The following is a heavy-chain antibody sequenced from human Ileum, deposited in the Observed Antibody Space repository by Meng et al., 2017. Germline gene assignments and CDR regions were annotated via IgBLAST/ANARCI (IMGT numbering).Heavy chain of an antibody. CDR3: AREFYVDTAMVIDS. V-gene: IGHV4-30-4*01. D-gene: IGHD5-18*01. CDR1: NGSLTNVNNY. CDR2: IYYDGSS. J-gene: IGHJ4*02. Sequence: QVQLQESGPGLVKPSQTLSLTCSGSNGSLTNVNNYWNWIRQAPGQALEHIGYIYYDGSSSATPSLKSRVTMSIDTSTNQFSLRLDSVTAADTAVYYCAREFYVDTAMVIDSWGPGALVTVSS.